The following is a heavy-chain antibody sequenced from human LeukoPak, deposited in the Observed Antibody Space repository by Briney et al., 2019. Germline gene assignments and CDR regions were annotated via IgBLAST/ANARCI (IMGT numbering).Heavy chain of an antibody. Sequence: ASVKVFCKASGYTFTGYYMHWVRQAPGQGLEWMGWINPNSGGTNYAQKFQGRVTMTRDTSISTAYMELSRLRSDDTAVYYCARPFYDFWSGYYPWFDPWGQGTLVTVSS. J-gene: IGHJ5*02. CDR2: INPNSGGT. D-gene: IGHD3-3*01. CDR3: ARPFYDFWSGYYPWFDP. V-gene: IGHV1-2*02. CDR1: GYTFTGYY.